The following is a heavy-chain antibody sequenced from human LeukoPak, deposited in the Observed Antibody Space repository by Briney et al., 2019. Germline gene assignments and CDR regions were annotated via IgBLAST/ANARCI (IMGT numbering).Heavy chain of an antibody. D-gene: IGHD6-19*01. CDR3: TKELHLAVAVADYYYFYMDV. CDR1: GFAFSSFA. CDR2: INGGRNTT. J-gene: IGHJ6*03. V-gene: IGHV3-23*01. Sequence: WGSLRLSCAASGFAFSSFAMGWVRQSPGKGLEWLSTINGGRNTTFYADSVKGRFTISRDNSKSTLYLHMDGLRPDDTAIYYCTKELHLAVAVADYYYFYMDVWGRGTAVSASS.